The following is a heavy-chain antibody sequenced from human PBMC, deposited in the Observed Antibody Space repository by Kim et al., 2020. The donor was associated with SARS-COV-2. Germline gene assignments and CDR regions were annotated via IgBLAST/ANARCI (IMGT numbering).Heavy chain of an antibody. CDR3: ARDRYYAMDV. CDR2: IHSDGSNT. J-gene: IGHJ6*02. Sequence: GGSLRLSCEASEFTFSVYWMHWVRQAPGKGLQWVARIHSDGSNTVYADSVKGRFTISRDNAKSTLYLQMNSLSTEDTAVYYCARDRYYAMDVWGQGTTVT. V-gene: IGHV3-74*01. CDR1: EFTFSVYW.